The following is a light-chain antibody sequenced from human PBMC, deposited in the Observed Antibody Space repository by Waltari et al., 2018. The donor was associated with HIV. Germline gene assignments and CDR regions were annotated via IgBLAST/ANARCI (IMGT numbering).Light chain of an antibody. CDR1: QSISAK. V-gene: IGKV3-15*01. CDR2: EAA. Sequence: EIVMTQSPPTLSVSLWQRVTLSCRASQSISAKVAWYQQRPGQAPRLLIYEAATRPTGIPARFSGSGSGTEFTLTISSLQSEDFATYFCQQYDSGPRGITFGQGTMLEIK. J-gene: IGKJ2*01. CDR3: QQYDSGPRGIT.